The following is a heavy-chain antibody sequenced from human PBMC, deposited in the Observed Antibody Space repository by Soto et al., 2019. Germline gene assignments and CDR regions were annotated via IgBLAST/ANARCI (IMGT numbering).Heavy chain of an antibody. CDR1: GITFINYA. J-gene: IGHJ3*01. Sequence: ELQLLESGGGLVQPGGSLRLSCAASGITFINYAMSWVRQAPGKGLEWVSTISGSGDITYHADSVKGRFTISRDNSKNTLYLQMNSLRAEDTAVYYCAKSPPPADAFDFWGQGTVVTVSS. CDR3: AKSPPPADAFDF. V-gene: IGHV3-23*01. CDR2: ISGSGDIT.